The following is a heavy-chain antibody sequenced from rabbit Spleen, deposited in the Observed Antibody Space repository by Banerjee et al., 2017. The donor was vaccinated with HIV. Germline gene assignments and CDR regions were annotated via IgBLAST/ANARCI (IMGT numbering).Heavy chain of an antibody. Sequence: QEQLEESGGGLVQPEGSLTLTCKVSGFDLRIQHYMCWVRQAAGKGLEWIACIDGASSGVTYYATWAKGRFTISKTSSTTVTLQMTSLTAADTATYFCARDVGDIAYGYDYFNLWGPGTLVTVS. CDR1: GFDLRIQHY. CDR2: IDGASSGVT. J-gene: IGHJ4*01. CDR3: ARDVGDIAYGYDYFNL. V-gene: IGHV1S45*01. D-gene: IGHD6-1*01.